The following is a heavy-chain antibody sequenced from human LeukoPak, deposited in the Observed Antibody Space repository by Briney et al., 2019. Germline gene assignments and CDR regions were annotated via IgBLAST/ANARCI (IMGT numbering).Heavy chain of an antibody. Sequence: PSETLSLTCTVSGGSISSYYWSWIRQAPGKGLEWIGNIYYSGSTNYNPSLKSRVTISVDKSKNLFSPKLSSVTAADTAVYYCARDTTVTGHFDYWGRGTLVTVPS. CDR3: ARDTTVTGHFDY. V-gene: IGHV4-59*01. D-gene: IGHD4-17*01. CDR1: GGSISSYY. CDR2: IYYSGST. J-gene: IGHJ4*02.